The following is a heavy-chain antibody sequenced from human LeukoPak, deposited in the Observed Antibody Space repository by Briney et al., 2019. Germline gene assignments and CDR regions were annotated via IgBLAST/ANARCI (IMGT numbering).Heavy chain of an antibody. CDR2: INAGNGNT. Sequence: ASVKVSCKASGYTFTSYAMHWVRQAPGQRLEWMGWINAGNGNTKYSQKFQGRVTITRDTSASTAYMELSSLRSEDTAVYYCAREGSSSWPNYYYYGMDVWGQGTTVTVSS. J-gene: IGHJ6*02. V-gene: IGHV1-3*01. D-gene: IGHD6-13*01. CDR1: GYTFTSYA. CDR3: AREGSSSWPNYYYYGMDV.